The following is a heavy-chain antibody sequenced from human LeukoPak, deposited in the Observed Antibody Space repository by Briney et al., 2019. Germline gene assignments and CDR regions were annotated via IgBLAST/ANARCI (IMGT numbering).Heavy chain of an antibody. CDR3: ARVCSSLWFGELCGIHDAFDI. CDR2: IYYSGST. D-gene: IGHD3-10*01. Sequence: TSETLSLTCTVSAGSISSYYWSWIRQPPGKGLEWIGYIYYSGSTNCNPSLKSRVTMSVDTSKNQFSLKLSSVTAADTAVYYCARVCSSLWFGELCGIHDAFDIWGQGTMVTVSS. CDR1: AGSISSYY. J-gene: IGHJ3*02. V-gene: IGHV4-59*01.